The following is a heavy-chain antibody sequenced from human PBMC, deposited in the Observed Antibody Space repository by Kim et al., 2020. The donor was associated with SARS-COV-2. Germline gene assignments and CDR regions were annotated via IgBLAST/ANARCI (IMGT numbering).Heavy chain of an antibody. J-gene: IGHJ4*02. CDR3: ARETSGYHRRDFDY. Sequence: ASVKVSCKASGYTFTSYTLQWVRQAPGQRLEWMGWINAGNGNTKYSQNFQGRVTITRDTSASTVYMELSSLRSADTALYYCARETSGYHRRDFDYWGQGT. V-gene: IGHV1-3*01. CDR2: INAGNGNT. D-gene: IGHD5-12*01. CDR1: GYTFTSYT.